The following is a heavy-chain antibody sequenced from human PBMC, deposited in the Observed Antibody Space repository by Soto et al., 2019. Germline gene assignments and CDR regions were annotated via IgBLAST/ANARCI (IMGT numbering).Heavy chain of an antibody. V-gene: IGHV1-18*01. D-gene: IGHD2-2*01. CDR1: GYTFTSYG. CDR2: ISAYNGNT. J-gene: IGHJ4*02. CDR3: ARDPEDIVGVPDASVTATHAVDY. Sequence: ASVKVSCKASGYTFTSYGISWVRQAPGQGLEWMGWISAYNGNTNYAQKLQGRVTMTTDTSTSTAYMELRSLRSDDTAVYYCARDPEDIVGVPDASVTATHAVDYWGQGTLVTVSS.